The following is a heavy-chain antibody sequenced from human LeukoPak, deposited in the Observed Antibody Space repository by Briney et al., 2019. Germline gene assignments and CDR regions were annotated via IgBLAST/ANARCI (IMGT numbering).Heavy chain of an antibody. V-gene: IGHV4-39*01. CDR1: GGSISSSSYY. Sequence: SETLSITCTVSGGSISSSSYYWGWIRQPPRKGKDWMGSIYYSGGTYYNPSLKSRVTISVDTSKNQFSLKLSSVTAADTAVYYCARLLDYGGNSVAFDIWGQGTMVTVSS. J-gene: IGHJ3*02. D-gene: IGHD4-23*01. CDR3: ARLLDYGGNSVAFDI. CDR2: IYYSGGT.